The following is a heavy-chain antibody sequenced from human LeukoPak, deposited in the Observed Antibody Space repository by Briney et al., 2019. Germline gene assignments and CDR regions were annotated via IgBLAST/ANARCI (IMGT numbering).Heavy chain of an antibody. D-gene: IGHD1-7*01. Sequence: PGGSLRLSCAASGFSISSYEMNWVRQAPGKGLEWVSHISSSGSTIWYADSVKGRFTISRDNAKNSLYLQTNSLRAEDTAVYDCARVELAPYYYYMDVWGKGTTVTVSS. V-gene: IGHV3-48*03. CDR1: GFSISSYE. J-gene: IGHJ6*03. CDR3: ARVELAPYYYYMDV. CDR2: ISSSGSTI.